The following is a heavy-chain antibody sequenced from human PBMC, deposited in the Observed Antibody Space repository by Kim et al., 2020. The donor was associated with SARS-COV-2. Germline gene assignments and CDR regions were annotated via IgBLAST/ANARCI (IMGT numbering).Heavy chain of an antibody. D-gene: IGHD6-19*01. CDR3: ARSRPPSSGWYFGRGDY. J-gene: IGHJ4*02. Sequence: ASVKVSCKASGYTFTSYAMHLVRQAPGQRREWMGWINAGNGNTKYSQKFQGRVTITRDTSASTAYMELSSLRSEDTAVYYCARSRPPSSGWYFGRGDYWGQGTLVTVSS. CDR2: INAGNGNT. V-gene: IGHV1-3*01. CDR1: GYTFTSYA.